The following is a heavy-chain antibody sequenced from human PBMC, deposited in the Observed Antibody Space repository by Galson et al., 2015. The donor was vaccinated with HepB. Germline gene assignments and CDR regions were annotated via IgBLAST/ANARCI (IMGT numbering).Heavy chain of an antibody. CDR2: INAGNGNT. D-gene: IGHD3-10*01. J-gene: IGHJ6*02. Sequence: SVKVSCKASGYTFTSYAMHWVRQAPGQRLEWMGWINAGNGNTKYSQKFQGRVTMTTDTSTSTAYMELRSLRSDDTAVYYCARDLVRGVIIYYYGMDVWGQGTTVTVSS. CDR1: GYTFTSYA. V-gene: IGHV1-3*01. CDR3: ARDLVRGVIIYYYGMDV.